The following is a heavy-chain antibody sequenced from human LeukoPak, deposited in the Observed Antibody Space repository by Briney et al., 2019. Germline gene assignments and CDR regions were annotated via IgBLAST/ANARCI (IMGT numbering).Heavy chain of an antibody. V-gene: IGHV3-74*01. CDR1: GFTFSNYW. J-gene: IGHJ4*02. Sequence: QPGGSLRLSCAASGFTFSNYWMHWVRQAPGKGLVWVSRINSDGSSTTSADSVKGRFTISRDNAKNTLYLQMNSLRAGDTAVYYCAKGGATVIDYWGEGTLVTVSS. CDR3: AKGGATVIDY. D-gene: IGHD4-17*01. CDR2: INSDGSST.